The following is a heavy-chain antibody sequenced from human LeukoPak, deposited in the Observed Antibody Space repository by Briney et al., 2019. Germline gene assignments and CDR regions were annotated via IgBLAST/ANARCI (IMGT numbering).Heavy chain of an antibody. D-gene: IGHD3-3*01. CDR2: IYYSGSA. V-gene: IGHV4-59*08. J-gene: IGHJ5*02. Sequence: SETLSLTCTVSGGSISSYHWSWIRQPPGKGLEWIGYIYYSGSANYNPSLKSRVTISLDTSKNQFSLNLSSVTAADTAVYYCARSPRGITIFGVGHNNWFDPWGQGTLVTVSS. CDR3: ARSPRGITIFGVGHNNWFDP. CDR1: GGSISSYH.